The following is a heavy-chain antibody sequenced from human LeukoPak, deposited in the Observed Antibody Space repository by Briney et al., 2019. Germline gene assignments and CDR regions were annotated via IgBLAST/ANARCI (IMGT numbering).Heavy chain of an antibody. CDR3: ARGYGDYSEEFDY. D-gene: IGHD4-17*01. Sequence: GGSLRLSCAASGFTFRSYGMHWVRQAPGKGLEWVAVISYDGSNKYYADSVKGRFTISRDNSKNTLYLQMNSLRAEDTAVYYCARGYGDYSEEFDYWGQGTLVTVSS. V-gene: IGHV3-30*03. CDR1: GFTFRSYG. J-gene: IGHJ4*02. CDR2: ISYDGSNK.